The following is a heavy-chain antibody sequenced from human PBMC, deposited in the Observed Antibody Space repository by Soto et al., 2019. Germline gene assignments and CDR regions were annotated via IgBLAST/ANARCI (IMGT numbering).Heavy chain of an antibody. V-gene: IGHV4-31*03. CDR3: ARKGRGGAFDI. CDR2: IYYSGST. J-gene: IGHJ3*02. D-gene: IGHD2-15*01. CDR1: GGSISSGGYY. Sequence: SETLSLTCTVSGGSISSGGYYWSWIRQHPGKGLEWIGYIYYSGSTYYNPSLMGRVTISVDTTDNQFSLQLSSVTAADTAVYYCARKGRGGAFDIWGQGTMVTVSS.